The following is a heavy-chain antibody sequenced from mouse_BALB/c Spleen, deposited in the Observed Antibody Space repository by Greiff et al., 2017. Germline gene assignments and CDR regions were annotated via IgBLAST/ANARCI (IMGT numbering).Heavy chain of an antibody. D-gene: IGHD2-13*01. CDR2: IYPGNSDT. CDR3: TRRGSTMMTHFDY. Sequence: EVQLQQSGTVLARPGASVKMSCKASGYSFTSYWMHWVKQRPGQGLEWIGAIYPGNSDTSYNQKFKGKAKLTAVTSASTAYMELSSLTNEDSAVYYCTRRGSTMMTHFDYWGQGTTLTVSS. J-gene: IGHJ2*01. V-gene: IGHV1-5*01. CDR1: GYSFTSYW.